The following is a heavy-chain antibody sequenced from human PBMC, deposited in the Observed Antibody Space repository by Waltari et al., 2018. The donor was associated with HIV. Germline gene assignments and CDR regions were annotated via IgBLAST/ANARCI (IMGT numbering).Heavy chain of an antibody. D-gene: IGHD2-15*01. J-gene: IGHJ4*02. Sequence: QVQLVQSGAEVKKPGASVKVSCKASGYTFPAYYMPWVRPAPGQGLEWMGWINPDSGGTNYAQKFQGRVTMTRDTSISTAYMELSRLGSDDTAVYYCARDDCSGGSCLDYWGQGTLVTVSS. CDR2: INPDSGGT. CDR3: ARDDCSGGSCLDY. V-gene: IGHV1-2*02. CDR1: GYTFPAYY.